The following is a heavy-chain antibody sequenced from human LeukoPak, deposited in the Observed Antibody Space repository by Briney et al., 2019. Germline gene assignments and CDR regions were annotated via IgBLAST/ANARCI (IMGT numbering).Heavy chain of an antibody. Sequence: ASVTVSFKASGYTFTSYDINWVRQATGQGREWMGWMNPNSGNTGYAQKFQGRVTMTRNTSISTAYMELSSLRSEDTAVYYCARVGGSYPFDYWGQGTLVTVSS. CDR3: ARVGGSYPFDY. CDR1: GYTFTSYD. V-gene: IGHV1-8*01. J-gene: IGHJ4*02. D-gene: IGHD1-26*01. CDR2: MNPNSGNT.